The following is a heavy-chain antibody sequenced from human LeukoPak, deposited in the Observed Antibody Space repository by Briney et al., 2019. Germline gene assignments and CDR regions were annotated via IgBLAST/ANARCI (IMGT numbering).Heavy chain of an antibody. Sequence: PSETLSLTCTVSGGSFSSGGLYWGWIPQHPGKGLVWIVYIYYSGSTYYNPSLKSRVTISVDTSKNQFSLKLSSVTAADTAVHYCASSPMVRGVAFDYWGQGTLVTVSS. D-gene: IGHD3-10*01. CDR2: IYYSGST. CDR1: GGSFSSGGLY. J-gene: IGHJ4*02. V-gene: IGHV4-31*03. CDR3: ASSPMVRGVAFDY.